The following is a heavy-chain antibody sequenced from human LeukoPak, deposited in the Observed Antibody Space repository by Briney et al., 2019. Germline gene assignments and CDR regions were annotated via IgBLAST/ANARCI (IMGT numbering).Heavy chain of an antibody. CDR3: ASDLISRWELPNDAFDI. V-gene: IGHV1-18*01. Sequence: ASVKVSCKASGYTFTSYGISWVRQAPGQGLEWMGWISAYNGNTNYAQKLQGRVTMTTDTSTSTAYMELRSLRSDDTAVYYCASDLISRWELPNDAFDIRGQGTMVTVSS. CDR2: ISAYNGNT. CDR1: GYTFTSYG. J-gene: IGHJ3*02. D-gene: IGHD1-26*01.